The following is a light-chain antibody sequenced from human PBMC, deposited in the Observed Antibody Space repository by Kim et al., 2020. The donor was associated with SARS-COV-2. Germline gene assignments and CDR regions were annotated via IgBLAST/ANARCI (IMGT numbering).Light chain of an antibody. CDR3: SSYTRGTTWV. Sequence: QSALTQPASVSGSPGQSITISCTGTSSDIGSYDYVSWYQQHPGKAPKLVIYDVSKRPSGVSDRFSGSKSANTASLTISGLQAEDEADYFCSSYTRGTTWVFGGGTRLTVL. CDR1: SSDIGSYDY. J-gene: IGLJ3*02. CDR2: DVS. V-gene: IGLV2-14*03.